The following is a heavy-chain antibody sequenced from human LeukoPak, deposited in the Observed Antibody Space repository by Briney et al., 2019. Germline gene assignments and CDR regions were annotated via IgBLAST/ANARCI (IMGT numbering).Heavy chain of an antibody. J-gene: IGHJ6*03. CDR3: ARLYRLRSGYERNYYYYYMDV. CDR1: GFTFDDYG. D-gene: IGHD5-12*01. CDR2: ISHSGST. V-gene: IGHV4-34*01. Sequence: GSLRLSCAASGFTFDDYGMSWVRHAPGKGREWIGEISHSGSTNYNPSLKSRVTISVDTSKNQFSLKLSSVTAADTAVYYCARLYRLRSGYERNYYYYYMDVWGKGTTVTISS.